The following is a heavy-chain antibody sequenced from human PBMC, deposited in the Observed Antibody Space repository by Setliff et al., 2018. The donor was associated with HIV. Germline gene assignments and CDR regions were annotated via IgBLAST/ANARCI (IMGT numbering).Heavy chain of an antibody. CDR1: GGSISSGSYY. CDR3: ARGIYSYGYLFDY. Sequence: SETLSLTCTVSGGSISSGSYYWSWIRQPAGKGLEWIGRIYTSGSTNYNPSLKSRVSISVDTSKNQVSLKLSSVTAADTAVYYCARGIYSYGYLFDYWGQGTLVTVSS. V-gene: IGHV4-61*02. CDR2: IYTSGST. D-gene: IGHD5-18*01. J-gene: IGHJ4*02.